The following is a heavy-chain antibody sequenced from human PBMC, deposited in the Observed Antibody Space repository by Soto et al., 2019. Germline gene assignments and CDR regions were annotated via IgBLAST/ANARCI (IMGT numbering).Heavy chain of an antibody. D-gene: IGHD2-8*01. CDR1: GFTFNSYS. CDR2: ISSGSSYI. CDR3: ASRSFCSNGICPFDY. V-gene: IGHV3-21*01. Sequence: GGSLRLSCAASGFTFNSYSLNWVRQAPGKGLEWVSSISSGSSYIYYADSVKGRFTISRDNAKNSLYLQMNSLGAEDTAVYYCASRSFCSNGICPFDYWGQGTLVTVSS. J-gene: IGHJ4*02.